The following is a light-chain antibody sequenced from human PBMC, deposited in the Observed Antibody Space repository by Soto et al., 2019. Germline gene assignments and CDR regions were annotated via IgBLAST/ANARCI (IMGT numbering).Light chain of an antibody. CDR1: QSISSW. CDR2: ATS. CDR3: QQYNTYRA. J-gene: IGKJ1*01. Sequence: DVPMTQSPSTLSASVGDRVTITCRASQSISSWLAWYQQKPGKAPKLLVYATSTLQSGVPSRFSGSGSGTDFTLTISSLQPDDFATYYCQQYNTYRAFGQGTKVEIK. V-gene: IGKV1-5*01.